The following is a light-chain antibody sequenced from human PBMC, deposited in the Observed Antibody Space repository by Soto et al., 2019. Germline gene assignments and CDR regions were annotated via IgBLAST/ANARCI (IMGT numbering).Light chain of an antibody. V-gene: IGKV1-8*01. Sequence: ALRMTQSPSSFSASTGDRVTITCRASQGISSYLAWYQQKPGKAPKLLIYAASTLQSGVPSRFSGSGSWTDFTLTISCLQSEDFATYYCQQYYSYPPYTFGQGTKLEVK. CDR1: QGISSY. J-gene: IGKJ2*01. CDR2: AAS. CDR3: QQYYSYPPYT.